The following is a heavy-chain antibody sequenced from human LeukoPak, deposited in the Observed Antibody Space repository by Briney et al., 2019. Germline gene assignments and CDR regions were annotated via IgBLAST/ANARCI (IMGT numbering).Heavy chain of an antibody. V-gene: IGHV3-30*04. CDR2: ISYDGSNK. D-gene: IGHD3-3*01. Sequence: GGSLRLSCAASGFTFSSYAMHWVRQAPGKGLEWVAVISYDGSNKYYADSVKGRFTISRDNSKNTLYLQMNSLRAEDTAVYYCARDRRLRFLEWLLYSTAFDYWGQGTLVTVSS. CDR1: GFTFSSYA. CDR3: ARDRRLRFLEWLLYSTAFDY. J-gene: IGHJ4*02.